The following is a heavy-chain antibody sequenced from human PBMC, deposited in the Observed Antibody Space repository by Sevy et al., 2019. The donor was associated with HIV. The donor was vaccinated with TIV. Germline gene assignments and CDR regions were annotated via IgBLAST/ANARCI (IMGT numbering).Heavy chain of an antibody. CDR2: INHSGST. J-gene: IGHJ4*02. Sequence: SETLSLTCAVYGGSFSGYYWSWIRQPPGKGLEWIGEINHSGSTNYNPSLKSRVTISVDTSKNQFSLKLSSVTAADTAVYYCARWGQYYDYVRGSYRSPAYYFDYWGQGTLVTVSS. CDR1: GGSFSGYY. D-gene: IGHD3-16*02. CDR3: ARWGQYYDYVRGSYRSPAYYFDY. V-gene: IGHV4-34*01.